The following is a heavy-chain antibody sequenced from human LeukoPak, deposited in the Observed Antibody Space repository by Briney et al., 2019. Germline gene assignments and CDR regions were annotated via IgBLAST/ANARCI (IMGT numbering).Heavy chain of an antibody. D-gene: IGHD4-17*01. J-gene: IGHJ4*02. V-gene: IGHV4-61*02. CDR3: AREREGPYGYLDY. CDR1: GGSISSASYY. Sequence: PSGTLSLTCAVSGGSISSASYYWSWIRQPAGKGLEWIGRIYISGSTNYKSSLKSRVTISLDTSKNQFSLKLSSVTAADTAVYYCAREREGPYGYLDYWGQGTLVIVSS. CDR2: IYISGST.